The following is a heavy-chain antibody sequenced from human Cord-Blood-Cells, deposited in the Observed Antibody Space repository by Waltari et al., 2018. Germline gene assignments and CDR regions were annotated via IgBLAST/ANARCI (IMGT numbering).Heavy chain of an antibody. CDR1: GGSFSGYY. CDR2: IYYSGST. D-gene: IGHD6-13*01. V-gene: IGHV4-34*01. CDR3: ASTGYSSWYFDY. Sequence: QVQLQQWGAGLLKPSETLSLTCAVYGGSFSGYYWSWIRQPPGKGLEWIGSIYYSGSTYYNPSLKSRVTISVDTSKNQFSLKLSSVTAADTAVYYCASTGYSSWYFDYWGQGTLVTVSS. J-gene: IGHJ4*02.